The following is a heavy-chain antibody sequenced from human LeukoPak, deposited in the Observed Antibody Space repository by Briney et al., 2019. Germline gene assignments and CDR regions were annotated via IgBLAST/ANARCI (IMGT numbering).Heavy chain of an antibody. CDR3: ARDLYCGGDCYSGVSDY. CDR2: ISYDGSNK. CDR1: GFTFGSYA. J-gene: IGHJ4*02. V-gene: IGHV3-30-3*01. Sequence: GGSLRLSCAASGFTFGSYAMHWVRQAPGKGLEWVAVISYDGSNKYYADSVKGRFTISRDNSKNTLYLQMNSLRAEDTAVYYCARDLYCGGDCYSGVSDYWGQGTLVTVSS. D-gene: IGHD2-21*02.